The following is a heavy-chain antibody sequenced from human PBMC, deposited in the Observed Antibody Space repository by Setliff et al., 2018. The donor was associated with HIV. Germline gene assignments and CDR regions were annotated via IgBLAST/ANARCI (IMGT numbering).Heavy chain of an antibody. CDR1: GASISSGAYF. J-gene: IGHJ4*02. D-gene: IGHD3-16*01. CDR3: ARGGRKDLTDN. Sequence: LSLTCTVSGASISSGAYFWIWIRQHPGKGLEWMGYIYYTGSTYYNLSLKSRMIISLDTSKNQLFLTLNSVTAADTAIYYCARGGRKDLTDNWGQGTLVTAPQ. V-gene: IGHV4-31*03. CDR2: IYYTGST.